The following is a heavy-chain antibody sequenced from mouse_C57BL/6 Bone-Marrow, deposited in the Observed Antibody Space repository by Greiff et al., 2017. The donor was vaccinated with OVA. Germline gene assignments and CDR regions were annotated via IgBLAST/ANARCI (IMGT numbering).Heavy chain of an antibody. Sequence: VHVKQSGAELVRPGASVKLSCTASGFNIKDDYMHWVKQRPEQGLEWIGWIDPENGDTEYASKFQGKATITADTSSNTAYLQLSSLTSEDTAVYYCTTLYYDYDWFAYWGQGTLVTVSA. CDR3: TTLYYDYDWFAY. V-gene: IGHV14-4*01. CDR2: IDPENGDT. J-gene: IGHJ3*01. D-gene: IGHD2-4*01. CDR1: GFNIKDDY.